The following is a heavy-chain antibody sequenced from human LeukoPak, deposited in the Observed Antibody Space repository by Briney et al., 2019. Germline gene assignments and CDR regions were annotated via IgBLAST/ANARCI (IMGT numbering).Heavy chain of an antibody. V-gene: IGHV3-30*18. CDR2: ISYDGSNK. D-gene: IGHD2-15*01. CDR1: GFTFSSYG. Sequence: GRSLRLFCAASGFTFSSYGMHWGRQAPGKGLEWVAVISYDGSNKYYADSVKGRFTISRDNSKNTLYLQMNSLRAEDTAVYYCAKGYCSGGSCYWKVLGLDYWGQGTLVTVPS. CDR3: AKGYCSGGSCYWKVLGLDY. J-gene: IGHJ4*02.